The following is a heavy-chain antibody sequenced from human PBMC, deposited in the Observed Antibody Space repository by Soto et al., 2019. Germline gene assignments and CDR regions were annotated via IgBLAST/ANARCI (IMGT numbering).Heavy chain of an antibody. CDR2: ISSSGSTI. V-gene: IGHV3-48*03. Sequence: EVQLVESGGGLVQPGGSLRLSCAASGFTFSSYEMNWVRQAPGKGLEWVSYISSSGSTIYYADSVKGRFTISRDNAKNSLYLQMNSRRAEDTAVYYCARGGDIVVVVAAVCFDYWGQGTLVTVSS. D-gene: IGHD2-15*01. J-gene: IGHJ4*02. CDR1: GFTFSSYE. CDR3: ARGGDIVVVVAAVCFDY.